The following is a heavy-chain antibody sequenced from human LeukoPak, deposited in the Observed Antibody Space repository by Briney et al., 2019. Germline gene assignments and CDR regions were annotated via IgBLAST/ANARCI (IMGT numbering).Heavy chain of an antibody. J-gene: IGHJ4*02. CDR2: ISGSGGST. Sequence: PGGSLRLSCAASGFTFSSYAMSWVRQAPGKGLEWVSAISGSGGSTYYADSVKGRFTISRDNSKNTLYLQMNSLRAEDTAVYYCAKDTSPPILYSSSWWYYFDYWGQGTLVTVSS. D-gene: IGHD6-13*01. V-gene: IGHV3-23*01. CDR3: AKDTSPPILYSSSWWYYFDY. CDR1: GFTFSSYA.